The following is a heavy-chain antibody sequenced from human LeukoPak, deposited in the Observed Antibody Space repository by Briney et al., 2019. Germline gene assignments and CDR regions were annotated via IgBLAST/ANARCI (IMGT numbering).Heavy chain of an antibody. D-gene: IGHD6-6*01. J-gene: IGHJ4*02. CDR2: ISGSGGST. CDR3: ARADSSSSRLDC. V-gene: IGHV3-23*01. Sequence: GGSLRLSCAASGFTFSSYAMSWIRQAPGKGLEWVSAISGSGGSTYYADSLKGRFTISRDNGKNSVYLQMNSLRAEDTAVYFCARADSSSSRLDCWGQGTLVTVSS. CDR1: GFTFSSYA.